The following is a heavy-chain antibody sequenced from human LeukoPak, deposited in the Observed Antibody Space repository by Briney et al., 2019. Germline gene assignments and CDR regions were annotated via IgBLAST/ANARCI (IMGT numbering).Heavy chain of an antibody. V-gene: IGHV1-2*02. CDR1: GYTFTGYY. CDR2: INPNSGDT. J-gene: IGHJ4*02. CDR3: ASWGSAVVEY. D-gene: IGHD6-19*01. Sequence: ASVKVSCKTSGYTFTGYYMHWVRQAPGQGLEWMGWINPNSGDTNYAQKFQGRVTMTRDMSVTTAYMELSRLTSDDTAVYYCASWGSAVVEYWGQGTLVTVSS.